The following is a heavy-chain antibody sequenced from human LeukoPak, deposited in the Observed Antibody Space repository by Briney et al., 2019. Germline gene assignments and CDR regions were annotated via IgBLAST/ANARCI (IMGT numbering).Heavy chain of an antibody. V-gene: IGHV3-7*03. CDR1: GFTFSSYW. Sequence: GSLRLSRVASGFTFSSYWMTWVRQAPGKGLEWVANIKTDGSQIYYVDSVKGRFTISRDNAKNTLYPQMNSLRAEDTAVYYCAKDLPMDVWGKGTTVTVSS. CDR3: AKDLPMDV. J-gene: IGHJ6*04. CDR2: IKTDGSQI.